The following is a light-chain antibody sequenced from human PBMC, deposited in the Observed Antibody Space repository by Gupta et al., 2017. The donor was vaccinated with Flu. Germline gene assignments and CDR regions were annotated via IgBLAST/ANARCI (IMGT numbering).Light chain of an antibody. CDR2: KDN. Sequence: PGQTASITCSGDKLGDKFVCWFQQKPGQSPVMVIYKDNKRPAGIPERFSGSNSGNTATLTISGTQAVDEADYYCQTWDSSTGVFGGGTMLTVL. V-gene: IGLV3-1*01. CDR1: KLGDKF. CDR3: QTWDSSTGV. J-gene: IGLJ2*01.